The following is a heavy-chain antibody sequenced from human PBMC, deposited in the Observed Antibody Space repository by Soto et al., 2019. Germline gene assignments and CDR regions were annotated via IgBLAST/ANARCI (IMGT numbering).Heavy chain of an antibody. Sequence: PSETLSLTCTVSGGSISSGPYSWGWIRHPPGKGLEWIGTFYYSGSTNYNPSLESRVTISVDTSRNQFSLKVSSVTAADTAVYYCARLGGYCSSTRCYGHYTMDVWGKGTTVS. J-gene: IGHJ6*04. CDR3: ARLGGYCSSTRCYGHYTMDV. V-gene: IGHV4-39*01. CDR1: GGSISSGPYS. CDR2: FYYSGST. D-gene: IGHD2-2*01.